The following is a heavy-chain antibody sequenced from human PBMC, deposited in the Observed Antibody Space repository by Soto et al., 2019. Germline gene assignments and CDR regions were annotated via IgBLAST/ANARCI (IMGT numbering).Heavy chain of an antibody. Sequence: ASVKVSCKASGYTFTSYYMHWVRQAPGQGLEWMGIINPSGGSTSYAQKFQGRVTMTRDTSTSTVYMELSSLRSEDTAVYYCAIERSRLSNYDFWSGYYTGHGYWGQGTLVTVSS. CDR3: AIERSRLSNYDFWSGYYTGHGY. V-gene: IGHV1-46*01. D-gene: IGHD3-3*01. CDR1: GYTFTSYY. CDR2: INPSGGST. J-gene: IGHJ4*02.